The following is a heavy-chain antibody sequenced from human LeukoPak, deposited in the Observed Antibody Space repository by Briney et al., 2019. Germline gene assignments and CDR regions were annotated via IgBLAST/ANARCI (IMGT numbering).Heavy chain of an antibody. D-gene: IGHD6-19*01. J-gene: IGHJ3*02. V-gene: IGHV3-30*03. Sequence: GGSLRLSCAASGFTFSSYGMHWVRQAPGKGLEWVAVISYDEGTKYYADSVKGRFTISRDNSKNTLSLQMNSLRAEDTAVYYCARDRSGSGWYSLQFGYDAFDIWGQGTMVTVSS. CDR1: GFTFSSYG. CDR3: ARDRSGSGWYSLQFGYDAFDI. CDR2: ISYDEGTK.